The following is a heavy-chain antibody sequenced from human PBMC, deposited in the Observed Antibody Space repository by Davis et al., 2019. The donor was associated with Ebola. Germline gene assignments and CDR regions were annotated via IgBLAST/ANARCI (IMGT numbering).Heavy chain of an antibody. D-gene: IGHD3-16*02. CDR3: ARGRMITFGGVIVTDNWFDP. CDR2: ISAYNGNT. V-gene: IGHV1-18*01. Sequence: ASVKVSCKASGYTFTSYGISWVRQAPGQGLEWMGWISAYNGNTNYAQKLQGRVTMTTDTSTSTAYMELRSLRSDDTAVYYCARGRMITFGGVIVTDNWFDPWGQGTLVTVSS. J-gene: IGHJ5*02. CDR1: GYTFTSYG.